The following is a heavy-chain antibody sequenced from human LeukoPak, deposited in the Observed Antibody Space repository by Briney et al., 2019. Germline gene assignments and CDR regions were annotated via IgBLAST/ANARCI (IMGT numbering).Heavy chain of an antibody. CDR2: IYYSGST. J-gene: IGHJ6*02. D-gene: IGHD3-10*01. V-gene: IGHV4-59*01. CDR3: ARDRGRRVYYYYGMDV. Sequence: SETLSLTCAVSGGSISSYYWSWIRQPPGKGLEWIGYIYYSGSTNYNPSLKSRVTISVDTSKNQFSLKLSSVTAADTAVYYCARDRGRRVYYYYGMDVWGQGTTVTVSS. CDR1: GGSISSYY.